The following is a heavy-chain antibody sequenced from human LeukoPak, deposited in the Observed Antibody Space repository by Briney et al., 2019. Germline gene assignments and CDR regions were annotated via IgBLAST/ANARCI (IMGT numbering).Heavy chain of an antibody. V-gene: IGHV3-74*03. CDR2: ITPDGNAA. Sequence: PGGSLRLSCVASGSTFSGHWMHWVRQVPGKGLMAVSRITPDGNAAAYADSVKGRFTISRDNAKNTLYLEMNSPTAEDTALYHCTRSGYSNGYDYWGQGTLVTVSS. CDR1: GSTFSGHW. D-gene: IGHD2-15*01. CDR3: TRSGYSNGYDY. J-gene: IGHJ4*02.